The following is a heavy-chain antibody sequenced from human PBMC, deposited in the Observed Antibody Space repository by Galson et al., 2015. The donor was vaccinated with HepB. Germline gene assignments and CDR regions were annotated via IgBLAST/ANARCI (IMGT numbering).Heavy chain of an antibody. CDR3: ARDAGVYYFDH. Sequence: SLRLSCAASGFIFSSYVMNWVRQAPGKGLEWVSSISSSSNTTSYADSVKGRFTIFRDNSKNTLYLQMNSLTAEDTAVYYCARDAGVYYFDHWGQGTLVTVSS. J-gene: IGHJ4*02. CDR2: ISSSSNTT. V-gene: IGHV3-23*01. D-gene: IGHD6-13*01. CDR1: GFIFSSYV.